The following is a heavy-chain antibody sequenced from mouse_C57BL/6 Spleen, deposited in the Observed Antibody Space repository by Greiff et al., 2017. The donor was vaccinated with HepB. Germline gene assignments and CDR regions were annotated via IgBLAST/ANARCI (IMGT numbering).Heavy chain of an antibody. Sequence: EVQLVESGGGLVKPGGSLKLSCAASGFTFSDYGMHWVRQAPEKGLEWVAYISSGSSTIYYADTVKGRFTISRDNAKNTLFLQMTSLRSEDTAMYYCAREYDGSLGYYFDYWGQGTTLTVSS. CDR2: ISSGSSTI. CDR3: AREYDGSLGYYFDY. CDR1: GFTFSDYG. D-gene: IGHD2-3*01. V-gene: IGHV5-17*01. J-gene: IGHJ2*01.